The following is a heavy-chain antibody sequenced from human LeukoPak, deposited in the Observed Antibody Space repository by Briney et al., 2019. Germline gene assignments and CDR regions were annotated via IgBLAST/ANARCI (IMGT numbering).Heavy chain of an antibody. V-gene: IGHV4-4*07. J-gene: IGHJ3*02. CDR1: GGSISSYY. Sequence: KPSETLSLTCTGSGGSISSYYWSWIRQPPGVGLEWIGRIYTSGSTDYNPSLNSRVTMSVDTSKNQFSLKLSSVTAADTAVYYCARDRGYYDSSGYYAFDIWGQGTMVTVSS. CDR2: IYTSGST. CDR3: ARDRGYYDSSGYYAFDI. D-gene: IGHD3-22*01.